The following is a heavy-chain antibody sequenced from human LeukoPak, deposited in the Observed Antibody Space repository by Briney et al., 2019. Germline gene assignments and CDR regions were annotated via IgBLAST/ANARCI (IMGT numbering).Heavy chain of an antibody. Sequence: SGGSLRLSCAASGFTFSSYSMNWVRQAPGRGLEWVSYISSSSSTIYYADSVKGRFTISRDNAKNSLYLQMNSLRAEDTAVYYCARGATVPYWGQGTLVTVSS. D-gene: IGHD4-17*01. CDR3: ARGATVPY. CDR1: GFTFSSYS. CDR2: ISSSSSTI. V-gene: IGHV3-48*04. J-gene: IGHJ4*02.